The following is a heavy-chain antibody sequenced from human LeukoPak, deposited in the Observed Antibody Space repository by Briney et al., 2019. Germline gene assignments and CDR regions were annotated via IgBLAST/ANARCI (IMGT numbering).Heavy chain of an antibody. D-gene: IGHD5-12*01. CDR3: ARHGGESLVATILHAFDI. J-gene: IGHJ3*02. CDR1: GGSVRSYS. Sequence: PSETLSLTCTVSGGSVRSYSWSWIRQPPGKGLEWIGYIHYSGTTNYKPSLKSRVTISVETTKNQFSLKLSSVTAADTAVYYCARHGGESLVATILHAFDIWGQGTMVTVSS. CDR2: IHYSGTT. V-gene: IGHV4-59*08.